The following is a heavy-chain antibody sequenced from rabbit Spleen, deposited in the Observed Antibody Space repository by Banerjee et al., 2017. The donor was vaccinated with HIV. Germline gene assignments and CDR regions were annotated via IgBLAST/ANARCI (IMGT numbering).Heavy chain of an antibody. V-gene: IGHV1S40*01. Sequence: QSLEESGGGLVKPGASLTLTCKASGFDVSTTVMHWVRQAPGKGLEWIAYIYKGDDDRYYASWAKGRFTISKTSSTTVTLQMTSLTAADTATYFCTRDLADAIWDRGLWGPGTLVTVS. D-gene: IGHD6-1*01. J-gene: IGHJ4*01. CDR1: GFDVSTTV. CDR3: TRDLADAIWDRGL. CDR2: IYKGDDDR.